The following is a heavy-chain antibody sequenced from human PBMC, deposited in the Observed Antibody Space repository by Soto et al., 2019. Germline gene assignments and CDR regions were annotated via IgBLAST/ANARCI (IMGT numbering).Heavy chain of an antibody. CDR2: INYSGST. Sequence: SGTLYLTCTVSGGSIANNSYYWGWLRQPPGKGLEWIGSINYSGSTYYNPSLKSRVTISVDTSKNQFSLKLRSVTAADTAVYYCARQVGYCSGGSCYSVWVDPWGQGTLVTVS. J-gene: IGHJ5*02. CDR3: ARQVGYCSGGSCYSVWVDP. V-gene: IGHV4-39*01. CDR1: GGSIANNSYY. D-gene: IGHD2-15*01.